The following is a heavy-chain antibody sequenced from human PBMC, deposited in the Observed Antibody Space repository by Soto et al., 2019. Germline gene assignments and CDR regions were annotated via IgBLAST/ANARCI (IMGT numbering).Heavy chain of an antibody. CDR3: ARGSGVSGSFLGY. D-gene: IGHD2-15*01. CDR2: INAGNGNT. Sequence: ASVKVSCKASGYTFTSYAMHWVRQAPGQRLEWMGWINAGNGNTKYSQKFQGRVTITRDTSASTAYMELSSLRSEDTAVYYCARGSGVSGSFLGYWGQGTLVTVSS. CDR1: GYTFTSYA. J-gene: IGHJ4*02. V-gene: IGHV1-3*01.